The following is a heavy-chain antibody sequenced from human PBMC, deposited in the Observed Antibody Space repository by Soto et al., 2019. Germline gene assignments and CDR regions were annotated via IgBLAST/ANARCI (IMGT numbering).Heavy chain of an antibody. CDR1: GGSISSSSYY. D-gene: IGHD3-10*01. V-gene: IGHV4-39*01. J-gene: IGHJ5*02. CDR2: IYYSGST. CDR3: ARPLYNYYGSGSYYNGWFDP. Sequence: PSETLSLTCTVSGGSISSSSYYWGWIRQPPGKGLEWIGSIYYSGSTYYNPSLKSRVTISVDTSKNQFSLKLSSVTAADTAVYYCARPLYNYYGSGSYYNGWFDPWGQGTLVTVSS.